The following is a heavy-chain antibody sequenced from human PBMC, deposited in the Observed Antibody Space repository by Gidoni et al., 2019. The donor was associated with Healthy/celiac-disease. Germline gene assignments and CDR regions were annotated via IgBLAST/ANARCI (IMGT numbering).Heavy chain of an antibody. V-gene: IGHV1-69-2*01. CDR1: GYTFPDYY. J-gene: IGHJ6*03. CDR3: ATVRHEVGNSHYYYYYMDV. Sequence: EVQLVQSGAEVKKPGATVKISCKVSGYTFPDYYIHWVQQAPGKGLEWMGLVDPEDGETIYAEKFQGRVTITADTSTDTAYMELSSLRSEDTAVYYCATVRHEVGNSHYYYYYMDVWGKGTTVTVSS. CDR2: VDPEDGET. D-gene: IGHD4-4*01.